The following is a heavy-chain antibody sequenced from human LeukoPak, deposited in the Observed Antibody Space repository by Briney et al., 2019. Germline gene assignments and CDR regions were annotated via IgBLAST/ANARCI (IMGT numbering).Heavy chain of an antibody. CDR2: INPRGGST. V-gene: IGHV1-46*01. J-gene: IGHJ6*02. D-gene: IGHD2-15*01. CDR3: ARGKPFCSGGSCYIDYYYGMDV. CDR1: GYTFTSYY. Sequence: ASVKVSCKASGYTFTSYYMHWVRQAPGQVLEWMRIINPRGGSTSHAQNFQGRVTMTRDTSTSTVSMELRSLRTEATAVYYCARGKPFCSGGSCYIDYYYGMDVWGQGTKVTVSS.